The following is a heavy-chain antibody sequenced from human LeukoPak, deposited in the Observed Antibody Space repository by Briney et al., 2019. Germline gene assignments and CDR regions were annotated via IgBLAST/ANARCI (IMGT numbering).Heavy chain of an antibody. CDR1: GFTFSSYG. Sequence: GRSLRLSCAASGFTFSSYGMHWVRQAPGKGLEWVAVIWYDGSNKYYADSVKGRFTISRDNSKNTLYLQMNGLRAEDTAVYYCARNNGRLGELSSYYFDYWGQGTLVSVSS. CDR2: IWYDGSNK. J-gene: IGHJ4*02. CDR3: ARNNGRLGELSSYYFDY. V-gene: IGHV3-33*01. D-gene: IGHD3-16*02.